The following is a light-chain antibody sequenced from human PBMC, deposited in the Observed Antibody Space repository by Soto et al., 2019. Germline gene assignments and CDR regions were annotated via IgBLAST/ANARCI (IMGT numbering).Light chain of an antibody. Sequence: QSVLTQPASVSGSPGQSITISCTGTSSDVGSYNLVSWYQQHPGKAPKLMIYEGSKRPSGVSNRFSGSKSGNTASLTISGLQAADEADYYCCSYAGSSTPNWVFGGGTKLTVL. CDR1: SSDVGSYNL. CDR2: EGS. J-gene: IGLJ3*02. CDR3: CSYAGSSTPNWV. V-gene: IGLV2-23*01.